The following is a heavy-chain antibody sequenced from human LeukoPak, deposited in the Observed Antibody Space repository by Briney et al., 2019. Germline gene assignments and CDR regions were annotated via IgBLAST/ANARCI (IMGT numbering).Heavy chain of an antibody. Sequence: GGSLRLSCAASGFTFSSYSMNWVRRAPGKGLEWVSHITASGTAMFYADSVKGRFTISRDNAKNSLYLQMNSLRDEDTAVYASSGSYRFDYWGQGTLVTVSS. D-gene: IGHD1-26*01. CDR2: ITASGTAM. V-gene: IGHV3-48*02. CDR1: GFTFSSYS. J-gene: IGHJ4*02. CDR3: SGSYRFDY.